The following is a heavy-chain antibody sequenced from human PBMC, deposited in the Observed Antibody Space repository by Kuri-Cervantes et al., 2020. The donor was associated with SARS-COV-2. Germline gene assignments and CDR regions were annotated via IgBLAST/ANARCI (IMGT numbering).Heavy chain of an antibody. Sequence: GSLRLSCAVYGGSFSGYYWSWIRQPPGKGLEWIGYTYYSGSTNYNPSLKSRVTISVDTSKNQFSLKLSSVTAADTAVYYCARHTPSYYDFWSGYLIYYGMDVWGQGTTVTVSS. D-gene: IGHD3-3*01. CDR1: GGSFSGYY. CDR3: ARHTPSYYDFWSGYLIYYGMDV. CDR2: TYYSGST. J-gene: IGHJ6*02. V-gene: IGHV4-59*01.